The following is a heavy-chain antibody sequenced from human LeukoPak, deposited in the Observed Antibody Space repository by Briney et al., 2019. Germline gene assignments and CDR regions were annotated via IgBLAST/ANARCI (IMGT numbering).Heavy chain of an antibody. CDR3: ARGGEPWLIPGPPDY. D-gene: IGHD6-19*01. V-gene: IGHV3-30-3*01. J-gene: IGHJ4*02. Sequence: GGSLRLSCAASGFTFSSYAMHWGRQAPGRGLEWVAVTSYDGSNNYYADSVKGRFTISRDNSKNTLYLQMSSLSREDTAVYHCARGGEPWLIPGPPDYWGQGTLVTVSS. CDR2: TSYDGSNN. CDR1: GFTFSSYA.